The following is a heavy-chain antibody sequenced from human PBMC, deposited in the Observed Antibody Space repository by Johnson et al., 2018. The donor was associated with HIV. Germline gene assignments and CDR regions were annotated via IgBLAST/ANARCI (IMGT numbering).Heavy chain of an antibody. Sequence: QVQLVESGGGVVQPGRSLRLSCAASGFIFSNYAMHWVRQAPGKGLEWVAIISYDGSNDYYAHSVKGRFTISRDNSKITLYLQMNSLRLEDTAVYYCARDRGGYSYGYDSDAFDIWGQGTMVTVSS. CDR1: GFIFSNYA. CDR2: ISYDGSND. CDR3: ARDRGGYSYGYDSDAFDI. D-gene: IGHD5-18*01. J-gene: IGHJ3*02. V-gene: IGHV3-30-3*01.